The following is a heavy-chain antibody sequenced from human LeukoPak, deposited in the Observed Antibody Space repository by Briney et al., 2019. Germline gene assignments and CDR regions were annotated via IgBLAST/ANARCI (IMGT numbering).Heavy chain of an antibody. Sequence: PSETLSLTCTVSGGSISSYYWSWIRQPPGKGLEWIGEINHSGSTNYNPSLKSRVTISVDTSKNQFSLKLSSVTAADTAVYYCARVRYYDFWSGYYEPDAFDIWGQGTMVTVSS. CDR2: INHSGST. CDR3: ARVRYYDFWSGYYEPDAFDI. J-gene: IGHJ3*02. V-gene: IGHV4-34*01. CDR1: GGSISSYY. D-gene: IGHD3-3*01.